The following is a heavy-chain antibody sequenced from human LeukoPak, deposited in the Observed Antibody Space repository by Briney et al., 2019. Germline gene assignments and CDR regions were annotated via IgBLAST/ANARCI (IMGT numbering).Heavy chain of an antibody. CDR2: INPNSGGT. CDR3: ARVTYYYDSSGYDY. V-gene: IGHV1-2*02. D-gene: IGHD3-22*01. J-gene: IGHJ4*02. Sequence: ASVKVSCKASGYTSTGYYMHWVRQAPGQGLEWMGWINPNSGGTNYAQKFQGRVTMTRDTSISTAYMELSRLRSDDTAVYYCARVTYYYDSSGYDYWGQGTLVTVSS. CDR1: GYTSTGYY.